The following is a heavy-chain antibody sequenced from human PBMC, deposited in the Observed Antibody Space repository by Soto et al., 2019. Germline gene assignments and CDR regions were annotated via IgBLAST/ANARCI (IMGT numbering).Heavy chain of an antibody. CDR1: GGSISSGGYY. Sequence: SETLSLTCTVSGGSISSGGYYWSWIRQHPGKGLEWIGYIYYSGSTYYNPSLKSRVTISVDTSKNQFSLKLSSVTAADTAVYYCARDGVTQGDYYYYGMDVWGQGTTVTVSS. CDR2: IYYSGST. V-gene: IGHV4-31*03. J-gene: IGHJ6*02. D-gene: IGHD2-8*01. CDR3: ARDGVTQGDYYYYGMDV.